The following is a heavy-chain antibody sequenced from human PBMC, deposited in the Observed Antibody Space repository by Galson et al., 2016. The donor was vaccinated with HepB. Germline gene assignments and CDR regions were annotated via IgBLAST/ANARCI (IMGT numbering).Heavy chain of an antibody. D-gene: IGHD3-16*01. CDR3: AKALRRAPPYYLDL. CDR2: ISGRGTYT. J-gene: IGHJ4*02. V-gene: IGHV3-23*01. Sequence: SLRLSCAASGFTFSSYVMNWVRQAPGKGLEWVSDISGRGTYTDYADSVKGRFTISRDNSKNTLFLQLNSLRVEDTAVYYCAKALRRAPPYYLDLWGQGT. CDR1: GFTFSSYV.